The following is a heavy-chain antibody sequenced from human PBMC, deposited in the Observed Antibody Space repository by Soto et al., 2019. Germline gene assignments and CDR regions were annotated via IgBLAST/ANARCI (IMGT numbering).Heavy chain of an antibody. D-gene: IGHD5-18*01. CDR2: IIPIFGTA. J-gene: IGHJ6*02. V-gene: IGHV1-69*13. Sequence: SLKVSCKASGGTFSSYAISWVRQAPGQGLEWMGGIIPIFGTANYAQKFQGRVTITADESTSTAYMELSSLRSEDTAVYYCASGYSYDRVYYYGMDVWGQGTTVTVSS. CDR3: ASGYSYDRVYYYGMDV. CDR1: GGTFSSYA.